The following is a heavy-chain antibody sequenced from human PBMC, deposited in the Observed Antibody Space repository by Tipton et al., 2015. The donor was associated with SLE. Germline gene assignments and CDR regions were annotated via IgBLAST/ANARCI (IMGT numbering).Heavy chain of an antibody. V-gene: IGHV4-59*11. CDR2: IYYSGST. CDR1: SVSINSHY. CDR3: ARAVGGVDWFDP. J-gene: IGHJ5*02. D-gene: IGHD2-8*02. Sequence: TLSLTCAVSSVSINSHYWNWIRQPPGKGLEWIGYIYYSGSTNYNPSLKSRVTISVDTSKNQFSLKLSSVTAADTAVYYCARAVGGVDWFDPWGQGTLVTVSS.